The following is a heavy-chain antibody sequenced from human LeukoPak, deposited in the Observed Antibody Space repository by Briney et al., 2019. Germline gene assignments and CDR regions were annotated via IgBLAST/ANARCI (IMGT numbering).Heavy chain of an antibody. CDR2: ISAYNGNT. J-gene: IGHJ4*02. Sequence: ASVKVSCKASGYTFTSYGISWVRQAPGQGLEWMGWISAYNGNTNYAQKLQGRVTMTRDTSTSTVYMELSSLRSEDTAVFYCARAQGETTMGIDYWGQGTLVTVSS. D-gene: IGHD5-18*01. CDR1: GYTFTSYG. V-gene: IGHV1-18*01. CDR3: ARAQGETTMGIDY.